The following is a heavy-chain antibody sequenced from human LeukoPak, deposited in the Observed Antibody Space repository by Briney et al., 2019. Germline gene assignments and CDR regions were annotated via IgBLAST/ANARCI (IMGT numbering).Heavy chain of an antibody. CDR3: AKDYGSGSYVDY. CDR2: ISGSGGST. D-gene: IGHD3-10*01. Sequence: GSLRLSFAASGFPFSSYAMSWVRQAPGKGLEWVSAISGSGGSTYYSDSVKGRFTISRDNSKNTLYLQMNSLRAEDTAVYSCAKDYGSGSYVDYWGQGTLVTVSS. V-gene: IGHV3-23*01. CDR1: GFPFSSYA. J-gene: IGHJ4*02.